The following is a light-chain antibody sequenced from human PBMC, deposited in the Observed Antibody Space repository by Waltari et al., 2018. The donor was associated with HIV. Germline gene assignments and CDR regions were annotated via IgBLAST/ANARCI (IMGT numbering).Light chain of an antibody. V-gene: IGLV2-14*03. CDR3: SSYTSTSTVYV. CDR2: AVS. J-gene: IGLJ1*01. CDR1: SSDVGGYTS. Sequence: QSALTQPASVSGSPGQSITISCTGTSSDVGGYTSVSWYQLHPGKAPKLMIYAVSNRPSGVSNRFSGSKSDNTASLTISGLQAEDEADYYCSSYTSTSTVYVFGTGTEVTVL.